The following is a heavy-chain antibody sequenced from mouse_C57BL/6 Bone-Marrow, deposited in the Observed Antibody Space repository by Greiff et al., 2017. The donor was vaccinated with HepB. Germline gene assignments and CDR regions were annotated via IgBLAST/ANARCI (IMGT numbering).Heavy chain of an antibody. J-gene: IGHJ1*03. V-gene: IGHV10-1*01. CDR3: VRDYYGSSYRYFDV. CDR2: IRSKSNNYAT. Sequence: DVQLVESGGGLVQPKGSLKLSCAASGFSFNTYAMNWVRQAPGKGLEWVARIRSKSNNYATYYADSVKDRFTISRDDSESMLYLQMNNLKTEDTAMYYCVRDYYGSSYRYFDVWGTGTTVTVSS. CDR1: GFSFNTYA. D-gene: IGHD1-1*01.